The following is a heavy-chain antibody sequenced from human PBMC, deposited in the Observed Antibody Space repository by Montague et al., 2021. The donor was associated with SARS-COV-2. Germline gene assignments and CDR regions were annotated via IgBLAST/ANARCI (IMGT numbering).Heavy chain of an antibody. CDR3: ALADYTTGQDSFDV. D-gene: IGHD2-2*02. CDR1: GGSISSSSYF. V-gene: IGHV4-39*01. CDR2: IYYSGGT. Sequence: SETLSLTCSVSGGSISSSSYFWGWIRQPPGKGLEWIGSIYYSGGTYSNPSLKSRVTISEDTSKNQFSLRLTSVTAADAAVYYCALADYTTGQDSFDVWGQGTIVTVSS. J-gene: IGHJ3*01.